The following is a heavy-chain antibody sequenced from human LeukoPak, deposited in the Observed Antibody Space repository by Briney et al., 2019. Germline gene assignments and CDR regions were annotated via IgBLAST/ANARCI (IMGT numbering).Heavy chain of an antibody. D-gene: IGHD3-22*01. CDR1: GFTFSSYA. CDR2: ISGSGGST. CDR3: AKALTMIVVVTETDY. J-gene: IGHJ4*02. V-gene: IGHV3-23*01. Sequence: GGSLRLSCAASGFTFSSYAMSWVRQAPGRGLEWVSAISGSGGSTYYAHSVKGRFTISRDNSKNTLYLQMNSLRAEDTAVYYCAKALTMIVVVTETDYWGQGTLVTVSS.